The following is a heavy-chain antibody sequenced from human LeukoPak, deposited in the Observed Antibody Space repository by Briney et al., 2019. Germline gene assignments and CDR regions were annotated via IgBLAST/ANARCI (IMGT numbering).Heavy chain of an antibody. CDR2: ISHEGSIK. CDR3: ARAREQWQVLDY. V-gene: IGHV3-30*03. D-gene: IGHD6-19*01. J-gene: IGHJ4*02. CDR1: GFTFGSHG. Sequence: GGSLRLSCAASGFTFGSHGMHWVRQAPGKGLDWVSVISHEGSIKYYADSVRGRFTISRDNSKNMFYLQMNSVRAEDTAVYFCARAREQWQVLDYWGQGTLVTVSS.